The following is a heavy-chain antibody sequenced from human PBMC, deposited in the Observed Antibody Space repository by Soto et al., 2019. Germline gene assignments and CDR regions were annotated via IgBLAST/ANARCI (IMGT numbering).Heavy chain of an antibody. V-gene: IGHV3-23*01. CDR3: AKVYGDYYHAFPM. CDR2: IISTGGTT. Sequence: EEQLLESGGGLVQPGGSLRLSCAASGFTFSRYAMTWVRQAAGQGLEWVSTIISTGGTTYYADSVKGRFTISRDNSKNKLYLQMNSLRAEDTAVYYCAKVYGDYYHAFPMWGQGTMVTVSS. CDR1: GFTFSRYA. J-gene: IGHJ3*02. D-gene: IGHD4-17*01.